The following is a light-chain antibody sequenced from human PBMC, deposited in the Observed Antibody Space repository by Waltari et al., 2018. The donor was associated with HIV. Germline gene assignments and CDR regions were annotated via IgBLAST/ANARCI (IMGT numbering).Light chain of an antibody. CDR2: DVS. J-gene: IGLJ3*02. CDR3: SSYTSSSTPSWV. CDR1: RSDVGGYNY. V-gene: IGLV2-14*01. Sequence: QSALTQPASVSGSPGQSITISCTRTRSDVGGYNYVPWYQQHPGKAPKLIIYDVSNRPSGVSNRFSGSKSGNTASLTISGLQAEDEAEYYCSSYTSSSTPSWVFGGGTKLTVL.